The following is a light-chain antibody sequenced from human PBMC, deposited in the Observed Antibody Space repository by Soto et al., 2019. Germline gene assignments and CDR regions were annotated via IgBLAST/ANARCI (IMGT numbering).Light chain of an antibody. Sequence: EIVLTQSPGTLSLSTGERATLSCWASQSVGTYLAWYQQKPGQAPRLLIYGASIRATGIPDRFSGSGSGADFTLTISRLEAEDLAVYYCQQYGSSPITFGQGTRLEIK. V-gene: IGKV3-20*01. CDR3: QQYGSSPIT. CDR2: GAS. CDR1: QSVGTY. J-gene: IGKJ5*01.